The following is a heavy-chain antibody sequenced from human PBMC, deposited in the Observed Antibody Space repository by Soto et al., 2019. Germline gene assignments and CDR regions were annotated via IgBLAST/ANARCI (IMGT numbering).Heavy chain of an antibody. CDR2: IWSDGSNK. CDR1: GFTFSTYG. D-gene: IGHD3-16*01. J-gene: IGHJ4*02. Sequence: PGGSLRLSCAASGFTFSTYGMHWVRQAPGKGLEWVALIWSDGSNKYYADSVKGRFTISRDNSKKTLYLQMNSLRAEDTAVYYCVPRKGDPFTWGPGTLVTLS. CDR3: VPRKGDPFT. V-gene: IGHV3-33*01.